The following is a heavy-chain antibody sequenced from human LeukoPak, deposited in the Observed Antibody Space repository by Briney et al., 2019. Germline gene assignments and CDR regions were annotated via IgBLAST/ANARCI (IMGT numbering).Heavy chain of an antibody. Sequence: PSETLSLTCAVYGGSFSGYYWSWIRQPPGKGLEWIGEINHSGSTNYNPSLKSRVTISVDTSKNQFSLKLSSVTAADTAVYYCARVLVRQLVPSSWFDPWGQGTLVTVSS. CDR1: GGSFSGYY. CDR2: INHSGST. V-gene: IGHV4-34*01. D-gene: IGHD6-13*01. J-gene: IGHJ5*02. CDR3: ARVLVRQLVPSSWFDP.